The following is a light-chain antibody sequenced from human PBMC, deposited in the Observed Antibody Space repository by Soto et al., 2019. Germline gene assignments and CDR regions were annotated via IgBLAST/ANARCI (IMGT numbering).Light chain of an antibody. CDR3: SSYTSSSTLYV. CDR2: EVS. J-gene: IGLJ1*01. CDR1: SSDVGGYNY. Sequence: QSVLTQPASVSGSPGQSITISCTGTSSDVGGYNYVSWYQQHPGKAPKLMIYEVSNRPSGVSNRFSGSKSGSTASLTISGLQAEVEADYYCSSYTSSSTLYVFGAGTKGTVL. V-gene: IGLV2-14*01.